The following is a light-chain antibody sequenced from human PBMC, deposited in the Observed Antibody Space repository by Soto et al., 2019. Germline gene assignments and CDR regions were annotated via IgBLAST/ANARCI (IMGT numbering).Light chain of an antibody. Sequence: QSVLTQPPSASGTPGQRVTVSCSGSNSNIGSNTVNWYQQLPGTAPKLLIYYDNLRPSGVPDRISGSKSGTSASLAISGLQSDDDADYYCAAWDDSLNGRVFGTGTKHTVL. CDR2: YDN. CDR3: AAWDDSLNGRV. CDR1: NSNIGSNT. J-gene: IGLJ1*01. V-gene: IGLV1-44*01.